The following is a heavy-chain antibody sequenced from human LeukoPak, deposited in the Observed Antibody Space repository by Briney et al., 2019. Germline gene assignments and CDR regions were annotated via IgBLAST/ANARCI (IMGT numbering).Heavy chain of an antibody. D-gene: IGHD3-9*01. CDR1: GGSISSGGYH. CDR3: ARGNGYFDWLLSEGYFDY. V-gene: IGHV4-31*03. CDR2: IYYSGST. Sequence: PSETLSLTCTVSGGSISSGGYHWSWIRQHPGKGLEWIGYIYYSGSTYYNPSLKSRVTISVDTSKNQFSLKLSSVTAADTAVYYRARGNGYFDWLLSEGYFDYWGQGTLVTVSS. J-gene: IGHJ4*02.